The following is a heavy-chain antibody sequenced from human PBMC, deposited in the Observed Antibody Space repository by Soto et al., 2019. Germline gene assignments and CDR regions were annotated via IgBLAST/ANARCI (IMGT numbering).Heavy chain of an antibody. Sequence: GGSLRLSCASSGFPFNSYGIHWVRQAPGKGLEWVAGVSYDGSKEYYTESVRGRFTISRDNSRNTLDLQMNSLRAEDTAVYYCAKDTYYHDSSGYYVFDCWGQGTLVTVSS. CDR2: VSYDGSKE. J-gene: IGHJ4*02. D-gene: IGHD3-22*01. CDR1: GFPFNSYG. V-gene: IGHV3-30*18. CDR3: AKDTYYHDSSGYYVFDC.